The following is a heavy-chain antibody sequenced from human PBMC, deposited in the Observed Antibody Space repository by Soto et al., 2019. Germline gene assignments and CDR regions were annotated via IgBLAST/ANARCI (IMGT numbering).Heavy chain of an antibody. Sequence: QVQLVESGGGLVKPGGSLRLSCAASGFTFSDHYMSWIRQAPGKGLEWVSYISGGTSGIYYAASVRGRFTISRDNAKNSLYLQMNSLRAEDTAVYYCARVKECSSTSCYARDAFDIWGQGTMVTVSS. CDR3: ARVKECSSTSCYARDAFDI. CDR2: ISGGTSGI. V-gene: IGHV3-11*01. CDR1: GFTFSDHY. D-gene: IGHD2-2*01. J-gene: IGHJ3*02.